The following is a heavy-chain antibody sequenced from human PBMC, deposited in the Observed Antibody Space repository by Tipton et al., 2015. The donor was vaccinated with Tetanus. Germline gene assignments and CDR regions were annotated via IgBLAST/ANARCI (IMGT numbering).Heavy chain of an antibody. CDR2: IYHSGST. D-gene: IGHD6-19*01. CDR1: GGSISSGGYS. Sequence: LRLSCAVSGGSISSGGYSWSCIRQPPGKGLEWIGYIYHSGSTHYNPSLKSRVTISVDRSKNQFSLKLSSVTAADTAVYYCARDVAVAGNRWFDPWGQGTLVTVSS. CDR3: ARDVAVAGNRWFDP. V-gene: IGHV4-30-2*01. J-gene: IGHJ5*02.